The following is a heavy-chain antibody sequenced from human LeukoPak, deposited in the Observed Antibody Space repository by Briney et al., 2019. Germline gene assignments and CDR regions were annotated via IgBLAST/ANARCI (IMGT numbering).Heavy chain of an antibody. CDR1: GFTFSSYG. Sequence: PGRSLRLSCAASGFTFSSYGMHWVRQAPGKGLEWVAVISYDGSNKYYADSVKGRFTISRENSKNTLYLQMNSLRAEDTAVYYCAKDRWDYYGSGSPLDYWGQGTLVTVSS. D-gene: IGHD3-10*01. J-gene: IGHJ4*02. CDR2: ISYDGSNK. V-gene: IGHV3-30*18. CDR3: AKDRWDYYGSGSPLDY.